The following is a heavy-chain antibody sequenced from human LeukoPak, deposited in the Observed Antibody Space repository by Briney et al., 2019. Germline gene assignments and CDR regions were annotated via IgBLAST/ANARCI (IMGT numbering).Heavy chain of an antibody. J-gene: IGHJ5*02. V-gene: IGHV3-23*01. CDR1: GFTFSSYA. CDR3: AKAGCSGGSCYSRDSYNWFDP. CDR2: ISGSGGST. D-gene: IGHD2-15*01. Sequence: GGSLRLSCAASGFTFSSYAMSWVRQAPGKGLEWVSAISGSGGSTCYADSVKGRFTISRDNSKNTLYLQMNSLRAEDTAVYYCAKAGCSGGSCYSRDSYNWFDPWGQGTLVTVSS.